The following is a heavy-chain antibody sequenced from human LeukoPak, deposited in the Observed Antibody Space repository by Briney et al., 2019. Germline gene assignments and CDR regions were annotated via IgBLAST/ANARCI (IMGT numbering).Heavy chain of an antibody. J-gene: IGHJ4*02. D-gene: IGHD3-22*01. Sequence: SETLSLTCTVSGGSISSYYWSWIRQPPGKGLEWIGYIYYSGSTNYNPSLKSRVTISVDTSKNQFSLKPSSVTAADTAVYYCARHSSPDYYDSSGFDYWGQGTLVTVSS. CDR2: IYYSGST. CDR3: ARHSSPDYYDSSGFDY. CDR1: GGSISSYY. V-gene: IGHV4-59*08.